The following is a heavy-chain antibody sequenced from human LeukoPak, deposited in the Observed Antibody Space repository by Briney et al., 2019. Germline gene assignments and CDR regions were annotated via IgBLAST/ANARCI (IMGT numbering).Heavy chain of an antibody. J-gene: IGHJ6*03. CDR1: GFTFSSYA. CDR3: ATTWEYYYYMDV. D-gene: IGHD1-26*01. CDR2: ISGSGGST. V-gene: IGHV3-23*01. Sequence: GGSLRLSCAASGFTFSSYAMSWVRQAPGKGLEWVSAISGSGGSTYYADSVKGRFTISRDNSKNTLYLQMNSLRAEDTAVYYCATTWEYYYYMDVWGKGTTVTVSS.